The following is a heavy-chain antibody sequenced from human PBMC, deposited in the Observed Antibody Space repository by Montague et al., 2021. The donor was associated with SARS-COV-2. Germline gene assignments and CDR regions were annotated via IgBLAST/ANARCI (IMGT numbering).Heavy chain of an antibody. CDR2: IYTSGGA. CDR3: ARGGWGGTDCSSTSCKPYYYYYGMDV. J-gene: IGHJ6*02. V-gene: IGHV4-61*02. CDR1: GDSISSGTHY. Sequence: TLSLTCTVSGDSISSGTHYWSWIRQPAGKGLEWIGRIYTSGGANYNPSLKSRVTISVDTSNNQFSLNLSSVTAADTAVYYCARGGWGGTDCSSTSCKPYYYYYGMDVWGQGTTVTVSS. D-gene: IGHD2-2*01.